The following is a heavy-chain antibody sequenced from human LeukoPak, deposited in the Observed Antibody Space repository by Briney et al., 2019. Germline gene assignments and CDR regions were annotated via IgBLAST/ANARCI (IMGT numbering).Heavy chain of an antibody. CDR3: VREDSGYDFDY. Sequence: PGRSLRLSCAASGFTFSSYGMHWVRQAPGKGLEWVAVISFDGTIKYYADSVKGRFTTSRDNSKDTLYLQMNSLRVEDTAVYYCVREDSGYDFDYWGQGTLVTVSS. V-gene: IGHV3-30*03. D-gene: IGHD5-12*01. CDR1: GFTFSSYG. J-gene: IGHJ4*02. CDR2: ISFDGTIK.